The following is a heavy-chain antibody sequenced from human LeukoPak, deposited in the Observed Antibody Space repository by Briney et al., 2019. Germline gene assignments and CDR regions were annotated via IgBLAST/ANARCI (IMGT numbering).Heavy chain of an antibody. CDR3: ARDYADYVGYFFFDY. J-gene: IGHJ4*02. Sequence: SGGSLRLSCAASGFTFNNYAMNWVRQAPGKGLEWVSSISGGGENTYYADSAKGRFTISRDNSQNTLYLQMNSLRAEDTAVYYCARDYADYVGYFFFDYWGQGTLVTVSS. CDR2: ISGGGENT. D-gene: IGHD4-17*01. CDR1: GFTFNNYA. V-gene: IGHV3-23*01.